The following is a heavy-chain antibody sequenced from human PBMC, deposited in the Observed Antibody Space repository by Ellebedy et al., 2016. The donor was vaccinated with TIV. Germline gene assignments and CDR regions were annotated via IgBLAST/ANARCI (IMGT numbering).Heavy chain of an antibody. CDR2: ISGGGGDS. V-gene: IGHV3-23*01. CDR1: GFTFSNYA. CDR3: ARPLFYSSSWYIPLGY. D-gene: IGHD6-13*01. Sequence: GESLKISCAASGFTFSNYAMSWVRQAPGKGLEWVSTISGGGGDSYYADSVKGRFTISRDNSKNTLYLQMNNVGAEDTAVFYCARPLFYSSSWYIPLGYWGQGTLVTVSS. J-gene: IGHJ4*02.